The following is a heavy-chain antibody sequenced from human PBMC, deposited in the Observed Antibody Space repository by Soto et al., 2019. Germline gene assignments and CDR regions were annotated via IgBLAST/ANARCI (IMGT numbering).Heavy chain of an antibody. Sequence: QVQLQESGPGLVKPSQTLSLTCTVSGGSISSGGYYWSWIRQHPGKGLEWIGYIYYSGSTYYNPSLKSRVTISLDTSKNQFALKLSSVTAADTAVYYCARDPSYSSSSGLCAFDIWDQGTMVTVSS. J-gene: IGHJ3*02. CDR2: IYYSGST. D-gene: IGHD6-6*01. V-gene: IGHV4-31*03. CDR3: ARDPSYSSSSGLCAFDI. CDR1: GGSISSGGYY.